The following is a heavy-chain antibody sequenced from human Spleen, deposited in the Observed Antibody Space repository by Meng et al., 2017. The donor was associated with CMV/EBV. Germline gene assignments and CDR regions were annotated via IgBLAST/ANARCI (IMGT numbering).Heavy chain of an antibody. D-gene: IGHD1-20*01. CDR3: ARVRITGTVDVFDV. V-gene: IGHV4-30-4*08. CDR1: GGSISSDDYY. J-gene: IGHJ3*01. Sequence: SETLSLTCTVSGGSISSDDYYWSWVRQPPGKGLEWIGYIYYNGNAYYNPSLKSRVVISVDTSKNQFSLKLSSVTAADTAVYSCARVRITGTVDVFDVWGQGTMVTVSS. CDR2: IYYNGNA.